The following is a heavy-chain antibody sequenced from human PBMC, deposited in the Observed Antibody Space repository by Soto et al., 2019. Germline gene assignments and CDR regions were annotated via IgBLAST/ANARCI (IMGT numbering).Heavy chain of an antibody. CDR3: ATWHEREHAYDV. CDR1: GLTISGKKY. CDR2: LYDVDGS. V-gene: IGHV3-53*01. Sequence: DVQLVESGGGLIQPGESLRLSCAAFGLTISGKKYVAWVRQAPEKGLEWVSGLYDVDGSFYADSVRGRFTTSSDSSKTTVYLQMNDLRPDDTAVYYCATWHEREHAYDVWGQGTTVTVSS. D-gene: IGHD1-1*01. J-gene: IGHJ3*01.